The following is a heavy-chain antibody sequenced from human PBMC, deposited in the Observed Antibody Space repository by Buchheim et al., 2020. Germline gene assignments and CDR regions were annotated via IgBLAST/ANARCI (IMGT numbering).Heavy chain of an antibody. V-gene: IGHV3-30*18. CDR1: GFTFSSYG. D-gene: IGHD4-11*01. J-gene: IGHJ4*02. CDR3: AKDFSIDY. CDR2: ISYDGSNK. Sequence: VQLVESGGGLVQPGGSLRLSCAASGFTFSSYGMHWVRQAPGKGLEWVAVISYDGSNKYYADSVKGRFTISRDNSKNTLYLQMNSLRAEDTAVYYCAKDFSIDYWGQGTL.